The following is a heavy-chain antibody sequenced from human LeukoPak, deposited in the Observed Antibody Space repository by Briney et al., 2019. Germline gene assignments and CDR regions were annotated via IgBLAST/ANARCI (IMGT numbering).Heavy chain of an antibody. Sequence: GGSLRLSCAASGFXFSSYWINWVRQAPGKGLEWVANIKQDGSEKYYVDSVKGRFTISRDNAKNSLYLQMNSLRAEDTAVYYCARDRITLAGVGGSWGQGTLVTVSS. CDR3: ARDRITLAGVGGS. D-gene: IGHD6-19*01. CDR1: GFXFSSYW. CDR2: IKQDGSEK. J-gene: IGHJ5*02. V-gene: IGHV3-7*05.